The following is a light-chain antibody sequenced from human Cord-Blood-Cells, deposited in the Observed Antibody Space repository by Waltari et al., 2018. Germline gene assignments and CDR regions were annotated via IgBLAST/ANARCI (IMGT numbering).Light chain of an antibody. CDR3: NSRDSSGNHWV. V-gene: IGLV3-19*01. J-gene: IGLJ3*02. Sequence: SSELTQDPAVSVALGQTVRITCQGDSLRSYYASWYQQKPGQAPVLVIYGKNNRPSGIPDRFSGSSAVNTASVTITGAQAEDEADSDCNSRDSSGNHWVFGGGTKLTVL. CDR1: SLRSYY. CDR2: GKN.